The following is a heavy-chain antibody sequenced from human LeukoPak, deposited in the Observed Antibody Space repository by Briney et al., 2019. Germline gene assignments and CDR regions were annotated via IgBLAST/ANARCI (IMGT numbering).Heavy chain of an antibody. CDR3: AGYDFWSGFLDSYYYYMDV. J-gene: IGHJ6*03. D-gene: IGHD3-3*01. CDR2: IYHSGST. CDR1: GYSISSGYY. Sequence: SETLSLTCTVSGYSISSGYYWGWIRQPPGKGLEWIGSIYHSGSTYYNPSLKSRVTISVDTSKNQSSLKLSSVTAADTAVYYCAGYDFWSGFLDSYYYYMDVWGKGTTVTVSS. V-gene: IGHV4-38-2*02.